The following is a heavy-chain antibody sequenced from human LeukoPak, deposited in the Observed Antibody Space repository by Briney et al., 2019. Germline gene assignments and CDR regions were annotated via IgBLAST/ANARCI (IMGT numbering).Heavy chain of an antibody. V-gene: IGHV1-46*03. D-gene: IGHD3-3*01. CDR2: INPSSGST. J-gene: IGHJ5*02. CDR3: AREGPPYYDLWSGYYLNWFDP. CDR1: GYTFTSYY. Sequence: ASVKVSCKASGYTFTSYYMHWVRQAPGQGLEWMGIINPSSGSTSYAQKFQGRVTMTRDTSTSTVYMELSSLRSEDTAVYYCAREGPPYYDLWSGYYLNWFDPWGQGTLVTVSS.